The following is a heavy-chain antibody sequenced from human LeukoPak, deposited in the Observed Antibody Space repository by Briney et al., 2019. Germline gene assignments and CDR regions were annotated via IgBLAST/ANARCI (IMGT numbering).Heavy chain of an antibody. CDR2: INHSGST. CDR1: GGSFSGYY. Sequence: ETLSLTCAAYGGSFSGYYWSWIRQPPGKGLEWIGEINHSGSTNYNPSLKSRVTISVDTSKNQFSLKLSSVTAADTAVYYCASRDSSGFRYWGQGTLVTVSS. J-gene: IGHJ4*02. V-gene: IGHV4-34*01. D-gene: IGHD3-22*01. CDR3: ASRDSSGFRY.